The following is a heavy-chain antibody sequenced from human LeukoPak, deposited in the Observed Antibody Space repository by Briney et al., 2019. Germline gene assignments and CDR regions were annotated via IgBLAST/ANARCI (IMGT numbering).Heavy chain of an antibody. Sequence: SVKVSCKASGGTFSSYAISWVRQAPGQGLEWMGGIIPIFGTANYAQKFQGRVTITADKSTSTAYMELSSLRSEDTAVYYCHTYYDSSGYYGAFDIWGQGTMVTVSS. CDR1: GGTFSSYA. CDR2: IIPIFGTA. V-gene: IGHV1-69*06. CDR3: HTYYDSSGYYGAFDI. J-gene: IGHJ3*02. D-gene: IGHD3-22*01.